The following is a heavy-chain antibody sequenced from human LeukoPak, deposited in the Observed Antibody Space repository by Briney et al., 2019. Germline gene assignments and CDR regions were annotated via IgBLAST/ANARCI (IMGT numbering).Heavy chain of an antibody. CDR3: ARSGELGYDY. CDR1: GFTFSSYS. Sequence: GGSLRLSCAASGFTFSSYSMNWVRQAPGKGLEWVSSISSSSSYIYYADSVRGRFTISRDNAKNSLYLQMNSLRAEDTAVYYCARSGELGYDYWGQGTLVTVSS. CDR2: ISSSSSYI. D-gene: IGHD7-27*01. V-gene: IGHV3-21*01. J-gene: IGHJ4*02.